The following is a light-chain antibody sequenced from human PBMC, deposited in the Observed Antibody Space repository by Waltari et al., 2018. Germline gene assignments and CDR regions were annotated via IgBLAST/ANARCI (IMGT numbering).Light chain of an antibody. CDR1: QSVSRA. CDR2: GAS. J-gene: IGKJ1*01. V-gene: IGKV3-20*01. CDR3: QHYLRLPAT. Sequence: EIVLTQSPGTLSLSPGERATLSCRASQSVSRALAWYQQKPGQAPRLLSYGASNRATGIPDRFSGSGSGTDFSLTSSSLEPEDFAVYYCQHYLRLPATFGQGTKVEIK.